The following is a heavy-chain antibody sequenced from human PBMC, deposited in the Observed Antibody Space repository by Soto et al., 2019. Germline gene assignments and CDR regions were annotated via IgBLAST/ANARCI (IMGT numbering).Heavy chain of an antibody. CDR2: IYYSGST. Sequence: QVQLQESGPGLVKPSETLSLTCTVSGGSVSSGSYYWSWIRQPPGKGLEWIGYIYYSGSTNYNPYLKSRVTISVDTSKNQFSLKLSSVTAADTAVYYCARLVDSSGYFGYYFDYWGQGTLVTVSS. V-gene: IGHV4-61*01. CDR3: ARLVDSSGYFGYYFDY. J-gene: IGHJ4*02. D-gene: IGHD3-22*01. CDR1: GGSVSSGSYY.